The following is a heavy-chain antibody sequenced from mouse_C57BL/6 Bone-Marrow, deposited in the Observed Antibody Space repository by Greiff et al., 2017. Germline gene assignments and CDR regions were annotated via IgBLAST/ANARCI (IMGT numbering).Heavy chain of an antibody. CDR2: IYPGDGDT. J-gene: IGHJ4*01. Sequence: QVQLQQSGPELVKPGASVKISCKASGYAFSSSWMNWVKQRPGKGLEWIGRIYPGDGDTNYNGKLKGKATLTADKSSSTAYMQLSSLTSEDSAVYFCAQYAMDYWGQGTSVTVSS. CDR3: AQYAMDY. V-gene: IGHV1-82*01. CDR1: GYAFSSSW.